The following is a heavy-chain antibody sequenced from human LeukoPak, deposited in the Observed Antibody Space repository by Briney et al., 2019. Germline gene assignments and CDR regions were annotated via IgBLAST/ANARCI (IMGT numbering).Heavy chain of an antibody. J-gene: IGHJ3*02. CDR1: GYTFTSYV. Sequence: ASVKVSCKASGYTFTSYVISWVRQAPGQGLEWMGWISAYNGNTNYAQKLQGRVTMTTDTSTSTAYMELRSLRSDDTAVYYCARDHTAGYSNLLDAFDIWGQGTMVTVSS. CDR3: ARDHTAGYSNLLDAFDI. CDR2: ISAYNGNT. D-gene: IGHD6-13*01. V-gene: IGHV1-18*01.